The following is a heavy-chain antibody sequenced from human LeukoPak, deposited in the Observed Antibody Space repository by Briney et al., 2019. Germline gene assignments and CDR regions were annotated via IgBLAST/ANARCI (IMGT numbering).Heavy chain of an antibody. CDR1: GFTFSSYS. CDR2: ISSSSSTI. J-gene: IGHJ6*02. Sequence: PGGSLRLSCAASGFTFSSYSMNWVRQAPGKGLEWVSYISSSSSTIYYADSVKGRFTISRDNSKNTLYLQMNSLRAEDTAVYYCARGTPSSSGWLYYGMDVWGQGTTVTVSS. D-gene: IGHD6-19*01. V-gene: IGHV3-48*01. CDR3: ARGTPSSSGWLYYGMDV.